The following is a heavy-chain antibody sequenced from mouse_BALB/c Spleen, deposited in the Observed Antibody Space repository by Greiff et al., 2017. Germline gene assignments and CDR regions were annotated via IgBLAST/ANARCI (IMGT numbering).Heavy chain of an antibody. CDR1: GFTFSSLG. D-gene: IGHD1-1*01. J-gene: IGHJ1*01. V-gene: IGHV5-17*02. Sequence: EVHLVESGGGLVQPGGSRKLSCAASGFTFSSLGMHWVRQAPEKGLEWVAYISSGSSTIYYADTVKGRFTISRDNPKNTLFLQMTSLRSEDTAMYYCARRAYGSSYWYFDVWGAGTTVTVSS. CDR3: ARRAYGSSYWYFDV. CDR2: ISSGSSTI.